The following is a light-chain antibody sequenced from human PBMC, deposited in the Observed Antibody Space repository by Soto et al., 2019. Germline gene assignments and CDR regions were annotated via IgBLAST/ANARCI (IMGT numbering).Light chain of an antibody. CDR2: EGS. J-gene: IGLJ2*01. Sequence: QSALTQPASVSGSPGQSITISCTGTSSDVGSYKLVSWYQQHPGKAPKLMIYEGSKRPSGVSNRFSGSKSGNTASLTISGLQAEDEADYYCCSYAGSSTLYVVFGGGTKVTVL. CDR1: SSDVGSYKL. V-gene: IGLV2-23*01. CDR3: CSYAGSSTLYVV.